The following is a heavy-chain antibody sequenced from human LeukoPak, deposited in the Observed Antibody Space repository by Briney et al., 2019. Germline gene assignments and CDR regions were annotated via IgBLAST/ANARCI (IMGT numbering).Heavy chain of an antibody. CDR1: GFTVSSNY. Sequence: PGGSLRLSCEASGFTVSSNYMSWVRQAPGKGLEWVSVIYSGGSTYYADSVKGRFTISRDNSKNTLYLQMNSLRAEDTAVYYCARAQQLVDDAFDVWGQGTMVTVSS. CDR2: IYSGGST. J-gene: IGHJ3*01. CDR3: ARAQQLVDDAFDV. V-gene: IGHV3-53*01. D-gene: IGHD6-13*01.